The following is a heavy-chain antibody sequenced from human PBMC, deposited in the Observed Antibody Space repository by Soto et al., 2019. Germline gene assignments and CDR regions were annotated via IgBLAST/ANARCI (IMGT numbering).Heavy chain of an antibody. Sequence: SETLSLTCTVSGGSISSGSYYWSWSRQRPGQGLEWIGYISYSGSTYYNPSLKSRLTISADTSKNQFALKLSSVTAADTAVYYCARLNIINMIEMVLDSCRQRTLVTVSS. CDR3: ARLNIINMIEMVLDS. CDR1: GGSISSGSYY. V-gene: IGHV4-31*03. CDR2: ISYSGST. D-gene: IGHD3-22*01. J-gene: IGHJ4*02.